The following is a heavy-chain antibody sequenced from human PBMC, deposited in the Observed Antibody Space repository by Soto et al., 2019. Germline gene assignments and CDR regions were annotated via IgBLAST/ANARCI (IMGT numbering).Heavy chain of an antibody. D-gene: IGHD2-15*01. CDR2: IWHDGSNK. J-gene: IGHJ4*02. CDR3: ARDGYCSGGSCYSVPVFDY. CDR1: GFTFSSYG. V-gene: IGHV3-33*08. Sequence: GGSLRLSCAASGFTFSSYGMHWVRQAPGKGLEWVAVIWHDGSNKYYADSVKGRFTISRDNSKNTLYLQMNSLRAEDTAVYYCARDGYCSGGSCYSVPVFDYWGQGTLVTVSS.